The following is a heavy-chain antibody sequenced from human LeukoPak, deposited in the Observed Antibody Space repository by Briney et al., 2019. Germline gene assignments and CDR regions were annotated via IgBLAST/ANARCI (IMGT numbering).Heavy chain of an antibody. CDR1: GFIFSDHF. V-gene: IGHV3-72*01. D-gene: IGHD6-25*01. CDR3: ASRRDSNGYSAFQV. Sequence: PGGSLRLSCEASGFIFSDHFLDWVRQAPGKGLEWVARGKNKGSNYKTEYAASVEGRFTVSRDDSRNSVYLQMNSLKTEDTALYFCASRRDSNGYSAFQVWGQGTMVTVSS. CDR2: GKNKGSNYKT. J-gene: IGHJ3*01.